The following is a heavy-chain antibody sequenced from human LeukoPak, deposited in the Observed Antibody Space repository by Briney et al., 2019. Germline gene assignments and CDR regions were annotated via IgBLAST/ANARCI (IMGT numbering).Heavy chain of an antibody. CDR1: GGSISSGGYY. J-gene: IGHJ5*02. V-gene: IGHV4-31*03. Sequence: SETLSLTCTVSGGSISSGGYYWSWIRQHPGKGLEWIGYIYYSGSTYYNPSLKSRVTISVDTSKNQFSLKLSSVTAADTAVYYWARDQGSGAARANWFDPWGQGTLVTVSS. CDR2: IYYSGST. D-gene: IGHD6-6*01. CDR3: ARDQGSGAARANWFDP.